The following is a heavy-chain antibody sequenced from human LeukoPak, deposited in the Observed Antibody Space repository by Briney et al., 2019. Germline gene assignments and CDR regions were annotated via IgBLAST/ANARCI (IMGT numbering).Heavy chain of an antibody. CDR2: IYYSGST. V-gene: IGHV4-39*07. CDR3: ARDDSQRWLQWYYFDY. Sequence: SETLSLTCTVSGGSISSHYWGWIRQPPGKGLEWIGSIYYSGSTYYNPSLKSRVTISVDTSKNQFSLKLSSVTAAYTAVYYCARDDSQRWLQWYYFDYWGQGTLVTVSS. D-gene: IGHD5-24*01. CDR1: GGSISSHY. J-gene: IGHJ4*02.